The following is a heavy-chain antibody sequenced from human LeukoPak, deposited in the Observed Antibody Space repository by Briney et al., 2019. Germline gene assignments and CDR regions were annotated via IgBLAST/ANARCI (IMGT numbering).Heavy chain of an antibody. CDR3: ARDGVSGYGYYFDY. D-gene: IGHD5-12*01. V-gene: IGHV6-1*01. Sequence: SQTLSLTCAISGDSVSSNSGAWNWIRRSPSRGLEWLVRTYYRSKWYNDYAVSVQSRITINPDTSKNQFSPQLNSVTPEDTAVYYCARDGVSGYGYYFDYWGQGTLVTVSS. CDR1: GDSVSSNSGA. J-gene: IGHJ4*02. CDR2: TYYRSKWYN.